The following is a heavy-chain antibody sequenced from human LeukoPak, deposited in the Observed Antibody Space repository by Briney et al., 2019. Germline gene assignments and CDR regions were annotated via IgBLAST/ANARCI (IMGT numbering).Heavy chain of an antibody. CDR3: ASLPTAASYMDV. CDR2: ISGSGGST. Sequence: GGSLRLSCAAFGFSFSNYGMNWVRQAPGKGLEWVSAISGSGGSTYYADSVKGRFTISRDNSKNTLYLQMNSLRAEDTAVYYCASLPTAASYMDVWGKGTTVTVSS. J-gene: IGHJ6*03. CDR1: GFSFSNYG. V-gene: IGHV3-23*01. D-gene: IGHD5/OR15-5a*01.